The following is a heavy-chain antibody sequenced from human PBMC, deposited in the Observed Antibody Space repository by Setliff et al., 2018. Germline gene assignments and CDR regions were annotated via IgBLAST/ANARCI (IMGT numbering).Heavy chain of an antibody. D-gene: IGHD4-17*01. CDR3: ARDRVEDYGGILHYYYYYTDV. V-gene: IGHV1-18*01. CDR2: ISAYNGDT. J-gene: IGHJ6*03. Sequence: ASVKVSCKASGYTFTSYGISWVRQAPGQGLEWMGWISAYNGDTDYAQKLQGRVTMTTDTSTSTAYMELRSLRSDDTAVYYCARDRVEDYGGILHYYYYYTDVWGKGTTVTAP. CDR1: GYTFTSYG.